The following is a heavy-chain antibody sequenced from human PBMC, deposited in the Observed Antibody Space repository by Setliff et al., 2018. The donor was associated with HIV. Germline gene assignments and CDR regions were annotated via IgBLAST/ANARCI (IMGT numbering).Heavy chain of an antibody. CDR3: AREEISYYFDY. V-gene: IGHV3-48*03. CDR2: ISSSGSTR. Sequence: SLRLSCAASGFTFSSYEMNWVRQAPGKGLEWVSYISSSGSTRYYAVSVKGRFTISRDNAKNSLYLQMNSLRAEDTAVYYCAREEISYYFDYWGQGTLVTVSS. CDR1: GFTFSSYE. J-gene: IGHJ4*02.